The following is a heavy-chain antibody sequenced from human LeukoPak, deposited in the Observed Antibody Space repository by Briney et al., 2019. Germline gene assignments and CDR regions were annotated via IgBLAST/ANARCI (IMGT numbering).Heavy chain of an antibody. D-gene: IGHD2-2*01. CDR3: ARVARCTSCFDIDY. V-gene: IGHV4-59*08. CDR2: IYYSGGT. CDR1: GGSTSSYY. J-gene: IGHJ4*02. Sequence: SETLSLTCTVSGGSTSSYYWSWIRQPPGKGLEWIGYIYYSGGTNYRPSLKSRVTISVDTSKNQFSLTLSSVTAADTAVYYCARVARCTSCFDIDYWGQGTLVTVSS.